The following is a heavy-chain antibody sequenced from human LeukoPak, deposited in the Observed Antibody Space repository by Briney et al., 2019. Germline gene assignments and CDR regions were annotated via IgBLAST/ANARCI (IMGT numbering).Heavy chain of an antibody. J-gene: IGHJ4*02. D-gene: IGHD1-7*01. CDR3: AREGDNWNFWFFDY. CDR1: GYTFTSYG. V-gene: IGHV1-18*01. CDR2: ISAYNGNT. Sequence: ASVKVSCKASGYTFTSYGISWVRQAPGQGLKWMGWISAYNGNTNYAQKLQGRVTMTTDTSTSTAYMELRSLRSDDTAVYYCAREGDNWNFWFFDYWGQGTLVTVSS.